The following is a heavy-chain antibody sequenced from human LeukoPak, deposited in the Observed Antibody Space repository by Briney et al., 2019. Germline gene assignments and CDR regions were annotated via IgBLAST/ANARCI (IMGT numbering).Heavy chain of an antibody. J-gene: IGHJ2*01. CDR1: GGSISSSSYY. CDR3: ARVSSGWYQDWYFDL. CDR2: IYYSGST. Sequence: SETLSLTCTVSGGSISSSSYYWGWIRQPPGKGLEWIGSIYYSGSTYYNPSLKSRVTISVDTSKNQFSLKLSSVTAADTAVYYCARVSSGWYQDWYFDLWGRGTLVTVSS. V-gene: IGHV4-39*07. D-gene: IGHD6-13*01.